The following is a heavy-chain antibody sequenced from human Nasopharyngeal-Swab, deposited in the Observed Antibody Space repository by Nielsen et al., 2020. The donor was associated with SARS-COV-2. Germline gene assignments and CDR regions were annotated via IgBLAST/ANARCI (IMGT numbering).Heavy chain of an antibody. Sequence: GESLKISCAASGFTFSSYTMNWVRQAPGKGLEWVSSISPTSDYIYYAESVKGRLTISRDNAKNSLFLQMNSLRAEETAIYYCVRGSYGHYDSWGQGALITVSS. CDR2: ISPTSDYI. D-gene: IGHD4-17*01. CDR1: GFTFSSYT. CDR3: VRGSYGHYDS. J-gene: IGHJ5*01. V-gene: IGHV3-21*06.